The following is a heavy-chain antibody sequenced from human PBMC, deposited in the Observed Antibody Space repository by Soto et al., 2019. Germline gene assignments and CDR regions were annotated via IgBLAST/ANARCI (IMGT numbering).Heavy chain of an antibody. CDR1: GGSVSSGSYY. V-gene: IGHV4-31*02. CDR2: IYYSGTT. Sequence: PSETLSLTWTVSGGSVSSGSYYWSWIRQHPGKGLEWIGYIYYSGTTYYNPSLKSRVTISVDTSKNQFSLKLSSVTAADTAVYYCAASCVACGGFNYYGMDVWGQGTTVTVSS. D-gene: IGHD2-21*01. J-gene: IGHJ6*02. CDR3: AASCVACGGFNYYGMDV.